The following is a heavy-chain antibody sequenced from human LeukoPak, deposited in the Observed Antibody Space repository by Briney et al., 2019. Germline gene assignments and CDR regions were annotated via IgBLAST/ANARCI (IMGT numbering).Heavy chain of an antibody. J-gene: IGHJ4*02. D-gene: IGHD3-3*01. CDR1: GGSMSSSSYY. CDR3: AGHTPFWSGYSYYFDY. V-gene: IGHV4-39*01. CDR2: VFYSGST. Sequence: AETLSLTCTVSGGSMSSSSYYWGWIRQPPGKGLEGIGSVFYSGSTYYNPSLKRRVTISVDTSKNQFSLKLSSVTAADTAVYYCAGHTPFWSGYSYYFDYWGEGTLVTVSS.